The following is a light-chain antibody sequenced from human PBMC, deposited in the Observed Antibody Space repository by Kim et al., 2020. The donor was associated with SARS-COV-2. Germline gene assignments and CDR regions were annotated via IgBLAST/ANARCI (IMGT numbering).Light chain of an antibody. CDR3: QQYESSPQT. V-gene: IGKV3-20*01. CDR1: QNNSSYY. Sequence: SPGQSATPAYWASQNNSSYYLAWYQQKPGQSPRLLIDGSSSRATGIPDRFSGSGSGTDFTLTISRLEPEDSAIYYCQQYESSPQTFGQGTKVDIK. J-gene: IGKJ1*01. CDR2: GSS.